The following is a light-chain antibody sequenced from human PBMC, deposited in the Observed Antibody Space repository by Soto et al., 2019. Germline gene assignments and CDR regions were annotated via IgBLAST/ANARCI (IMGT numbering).Light chain of an antibody. J-gene: IGLJ1*01. Sequence: QSALTQPPSASGSPGQSVTISCTGTSSDLGGYNYVSWYQQHPGKAPKLMIYEVSKRPSGVPDRFSGSKSGNTASLTVSGLQAEDEADYYCSSYAGSNIGVFGTGTKLT. CDR3: SSYAGSNIGV. CDR1: SSDLGGYNY. CDR2: EVS. V-gene: IGLV2-8*01.